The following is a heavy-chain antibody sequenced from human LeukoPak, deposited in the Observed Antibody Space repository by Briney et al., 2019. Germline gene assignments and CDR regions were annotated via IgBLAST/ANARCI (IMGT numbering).Heavy chain of an antibody. CDR2: ISYDGSNK. CDR1: GFTFSSYA. Sequence: GGSLRLSCAASGFTFSSYAMHWVRQAPGKGLEWVAVISYDGSNKYYADSVKGRFTISRDNSKNTLYLQMNSLRAEDTAVYYCAKVSWIQLWLPIDYWGQGTLVTVSS. J-gene: IGHJ4*02. V-gene: IGHV3-30-3*01. CDR3: AKVSWIQLWLPIDY. D-gene: IGHD5-18*01.